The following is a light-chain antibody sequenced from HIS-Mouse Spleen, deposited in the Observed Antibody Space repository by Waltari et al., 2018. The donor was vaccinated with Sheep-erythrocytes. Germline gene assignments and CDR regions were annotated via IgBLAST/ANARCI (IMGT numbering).Light chain of an antibody. J-gene: IGLJ2*01. CDR1: NIGSKS. V-gene: IGLV3-21*02. CDR2: DDS. Sequence: SYVLTQPPSVSEAPGQTARITCGGNNIGSKSVHWYQQKPGQAPVLVVYDDSDRPSGIPGRCSGSNSGNTATLTISRVEAGDEADYYCQVWDSSSDHVVFGGGTKLTVL. CDR3: QVWDSSSDHVV.